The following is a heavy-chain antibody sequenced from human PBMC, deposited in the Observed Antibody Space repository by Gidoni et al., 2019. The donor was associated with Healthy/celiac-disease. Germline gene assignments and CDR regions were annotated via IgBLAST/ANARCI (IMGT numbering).Heavy chain of an antibody. CDR2: IGTAGDT. J-gene: IGHJ2*01. V-gene: IGHV3-13*01. Sequence: EVQLVESGGGLVQPGGSLRLSCAASGFNFSSYDMPWVRQAKGKGLEWVSAIGTAGDTYYPGSVKGRFTISRENAKNSLYLQMNSLRAGDTAVYYCARDRSGYSSSWYDTYWRYFDLWGRGTLVTVSS. CDR3: ARDRSGYSSSWYDTYWRYFDL. CDR1: GFNFSSYD. D-gene: IGHD6-13*01.